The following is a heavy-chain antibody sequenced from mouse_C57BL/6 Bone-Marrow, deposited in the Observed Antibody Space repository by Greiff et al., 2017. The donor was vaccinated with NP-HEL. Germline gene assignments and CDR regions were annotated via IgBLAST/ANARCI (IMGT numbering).Heavy chain of an antibody. CDR2: IDPENGDT. CDR3: TTVVAADCFDY. V-gene: IGHV14-4*01. CDR1: GFNIKDYY. Sequence: VQLQQSGAELVRPGASVKLSCTASGFNIKDYYMHWVKQRPEQGLEWIGWIDPENGDTESASKFQGKATITADTSSNTAYLQLSSLASEDTAIYYCTTVVAADCFDYWGQGTTLTVSS. D-gene: IGHD1-1*01. J-gene: IGHJ2*01.